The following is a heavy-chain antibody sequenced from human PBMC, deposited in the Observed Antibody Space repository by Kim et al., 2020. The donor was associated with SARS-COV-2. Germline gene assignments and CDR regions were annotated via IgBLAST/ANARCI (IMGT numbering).Heavy chain of an antibody. D-gene: IGHD2-15*01. CDR3: ARVCSGADCDLHS. V-gene: IGHV3-74*01. Sequence: YPDAVKGRFAISRDNAKNTMSLQMNNLKIEDTGVYYCARVCSGADCDLHSWGQGSLVTVSS. J-gene: IGHJ4*02.